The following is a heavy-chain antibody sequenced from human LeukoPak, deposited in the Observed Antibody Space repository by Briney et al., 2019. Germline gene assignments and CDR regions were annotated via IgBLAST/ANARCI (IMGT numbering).Heavy chain of an antibody. CDR2: IKSKTDGGTT. V-gene: IGHV3-15*01. CDR1: GFTFSNAW. Sequence: GGSLRPSCAASGFTFSNAWMSWVRQAPGKGLEWVGRIKSKTDGGTTDYAAPVKGRFTISRDDSKNTLYLQMNSLKTEDTAVYYCTTDRREYQLAVGDYWGQGTLVTVSS. J-gene: IGHJ4*02. D-gene: IGHD2-2*01. CDR3: TTDRREYQLAVGDY.